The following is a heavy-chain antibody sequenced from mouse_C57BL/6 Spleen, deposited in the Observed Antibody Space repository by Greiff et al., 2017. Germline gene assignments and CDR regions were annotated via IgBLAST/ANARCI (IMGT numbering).Heavy chain of an antibody. CDR3: ARLVYYGITMDY. V-gene: IGHV1-22*01. J-gene: IGHJ2*01. Sequence: VQLQQSGPELVKPGASVKMSCKASGYTFTDYNMHWVKQSHGKSLEWIGYINPNNGGTSYNQKFKGKATLTVNKSSSTAYMELRSLTSEDSAVYYCARLVYYGITMDYWGQGTTLTVSS. CDR2: INPNNGGT. CDR1: GYTFTDYN. D-gene: IGHD1-1*01.